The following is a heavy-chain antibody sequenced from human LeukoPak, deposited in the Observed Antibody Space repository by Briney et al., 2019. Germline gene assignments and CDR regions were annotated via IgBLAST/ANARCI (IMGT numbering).Heavy chain of an antibody. D-gene: IGHD4-17*01. CDR3: AREEAGPTACCFDY. J-gene: IGHJ4*02. V-gene: IGHV1-3*01. CDR2: INADNGNT. Sequence: ASVKVSCKASGYTFTVYAMHWVRQAPGQRLEWMGWINADNGNTKYSQRFQGRVTITRDTSASTAYMELSGLRSEDTSVYYCAREEAGPTACCFDYWGQGTLVTVSS. CDR1: GYTFTVYA.